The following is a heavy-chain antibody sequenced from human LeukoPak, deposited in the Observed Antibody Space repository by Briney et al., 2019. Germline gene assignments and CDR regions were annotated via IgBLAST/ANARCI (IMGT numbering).Heavy chain of an antibody. D-gene: IGHD1-1*01. CDR3: ARSRATGTTSQAAY. CDR2: ISSSSSTI. Sequence: GGSLRLSCAASGFTLSSYAMTWVRQAPGKGLEWVSYISSSSSTIYYADSVKGRFTISRDNAKNSLYLQMNSLRAEDTAVYYCARSRATGTTSQAAYWGQGTLVTVSS. CDR1: GFTLSSYA. V-gene: IGHV3-48*04. J-gene: IGHJ4*02.